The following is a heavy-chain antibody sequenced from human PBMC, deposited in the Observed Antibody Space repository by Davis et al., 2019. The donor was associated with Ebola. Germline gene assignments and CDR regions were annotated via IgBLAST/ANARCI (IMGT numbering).Heavy chain of an antibody. J-gene: IGHJ6*03. Sequence: PGGSLRLSCAASGFTFSSYGMHWVRQAPGKGLEWVAVISYDGSSKYYADSVKGRFTISRDNSKNTLYLQMNSLRAEDTAVYYCAKGSRPLGYCSSTSCSGHYYYMDVWGKGTTVTVSS. CDR3: AKGSRPLGYCSSTSCSGHYYYMDV. CDR1: GFTFSSYG. V-gene: IGHV3-30*18. CDR2: ISYDGSSK. D-gene: IGHD2-2*01.